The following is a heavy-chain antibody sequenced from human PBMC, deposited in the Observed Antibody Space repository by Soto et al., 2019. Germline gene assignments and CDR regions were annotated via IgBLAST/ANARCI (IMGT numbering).Heavy chain of an antibody. CDR3: ARDVTPPDY. J-gene: IGHJ4*02. CDR1: GYTFNSYA. Sequence: QVQLVQSGAEVKKPGASVKVSCKASGYTFNSYAFSWVRQAPGQGLEWMGWIRAYNGNTNNAKKFQGRVTMTTDTSTSTAYIELRSLSSDDTAVYYCARDVTPPDYWGQGTLVTVSS. CDR2: IRAYNGNT. V-gene: IGHV1-18*01.